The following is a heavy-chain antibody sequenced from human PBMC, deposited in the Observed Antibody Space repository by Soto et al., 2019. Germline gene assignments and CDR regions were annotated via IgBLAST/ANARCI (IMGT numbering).Heavy chain of an antibody. D-gene: IGHD6-13*01. Sequence: GGSLRLSCAASGFTFSSYWMSWVRQAPGKGLEWVANIKQDGSEKYYVDSVKGRFTISRDNAKNSLYLQMNSLRAEDTAVYYCARTQISSSWYSRWYWYFDLWGRGTLVTVSS. CDR3: ARTQISSSWYSRWYWYFDL. CDR2: IKQDGSEK. CDR1: GFTFSSYW. V-gene: IGHV3-7*05. J-gene: IGHJ2*01.